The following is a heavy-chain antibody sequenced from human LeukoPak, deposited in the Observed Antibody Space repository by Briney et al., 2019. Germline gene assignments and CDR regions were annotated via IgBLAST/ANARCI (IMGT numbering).Heavy chain of an antibody. CDR3: ARDTYYYDSSGYYYVAAFDI. D-gene: IGHD3-22*01. CDR1: GFTFSSYA. CDR2: ISYDGSNK. Sequence: PGRFLRLSCAASGFTFSSYAMHWVRQAPGKGLEWVAVISYDGSNKYYADSVKGRFTISRDNSKNTLYLQMNSLRAEDTAVYYCARDTYYYDSSGYYYVAAFDIWGQGTMVTVSS. V-gene: IGHV3-30-3*01. J-gene: IGHJ3*02.